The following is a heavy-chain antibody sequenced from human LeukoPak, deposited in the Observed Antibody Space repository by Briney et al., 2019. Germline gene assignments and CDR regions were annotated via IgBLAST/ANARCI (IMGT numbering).Heavy chain of an antibody. V-gene: IGHV1-69*05. D-gene: IGHD4-17*01. CDR2: IIPIFGTA. Sequence: SVKVSCKASGGTFSSYAISWVRQAPGQGLEWMGRIIPIFGTANYAQKFQGRVTITTDESTSTAYMELSSLRSEDTAVYYCTKGDYSNSYNYWGQGTLVTVSS. J-gene: IGHJ4*02. CDR3: TKGDYSNSYNY. CDR1: GGTFSSYA.